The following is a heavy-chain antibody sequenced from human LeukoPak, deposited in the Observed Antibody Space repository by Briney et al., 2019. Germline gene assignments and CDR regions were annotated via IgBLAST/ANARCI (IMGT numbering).Heavy chain of an antibody. CDR1: GFTFSNYA. CDR2: ISGSGGST. Sequence: GGSLRLSCAASGFTFSNYAMSWVRQTPRKGLEWVSVISGSGGSTYYADSVKGRFTISRDNSKNTLYLQTNSLRAEDTAVYYCAKDLTYCGGDCYPTVFDYWGQGTLVTVSS. CDR3: AKDLTYCGGDCYPTVFDY. J-gene: IGHJ4*02. V-gene: IGHV3-23*01. D-gene: IGHD2-21*02.